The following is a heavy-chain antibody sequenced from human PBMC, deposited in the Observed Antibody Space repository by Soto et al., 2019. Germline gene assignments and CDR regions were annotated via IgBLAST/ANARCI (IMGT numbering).Heavy chain of an antibody. CDR1: GFTFNSYS. D-gene: IGHD6-19*01. Sequence: EVQLVESGGGLGEPGGSLRLSCAASGFTFNSYSMNWVRQAPGKGLEWVSSISSSSRHIYYVDSVKGRFTISRDNAKNAVFLQVTSLTVEDAAVYYCIPGESSVWSPDGLHIWGHGTMVTVSS. J-gene: IGHJ3*02. CDR2: ISSSSRHI. V-gene: IGHV3-21*02. CDR3: IPGESSVWSPDGLHI.